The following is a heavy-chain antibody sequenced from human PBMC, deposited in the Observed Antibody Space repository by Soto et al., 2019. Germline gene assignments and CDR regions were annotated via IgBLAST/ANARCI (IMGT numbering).Heavy chain of an antibody. CDR3: ATYNRGYSYVGQ. D-gene: IGHD7-27*01. CDR1: GYNFINSW. Sequence: GQSLKISYKGSGYNFINSWIAWVHQMTGKGLELMGIIYPGDSDTTYSPSFQGQVTISVDKSITTAYLQWSSLKASDTAIYYCATYNRGYSYVGQWGQGTLVTVSS. CDR2: IYPGDSDT. J-gene: IGHJ4*02. V-gene: IGHV5-51*07.